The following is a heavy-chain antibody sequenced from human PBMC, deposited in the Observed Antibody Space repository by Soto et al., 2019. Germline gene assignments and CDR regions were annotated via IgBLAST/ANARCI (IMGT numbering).Heavy chain of an antibody. Sequence: SETLSLTCTVSGGSISSGDYYWSWSRQPPGKGLEWIGYIYYTGSTYYNPSLKSRVTISVDTSKNQSSLKLSSVTAADTAVYYCARGRMVRGVFDYWGQGTLVTVSS. J-gene: IGHJ4*02. V-gene: IGHV4-30-4*01. CDR1: GGSISSGDYY. D-gene: IGHD3-10*01. CDR2: IYYTGST. CDR3: ARGRMVRGVFDY.